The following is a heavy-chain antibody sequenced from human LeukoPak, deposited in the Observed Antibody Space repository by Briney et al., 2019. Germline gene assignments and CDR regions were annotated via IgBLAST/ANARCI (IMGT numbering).Heavy chain of an antibody. CDR2: INLDGSAP. D-gene: IGHD5-12*01. CDR1: GFNLSTYW. CDR3: AREVATNDDAFDI. V-gene: IGHV3-74*01. Sequence: GGSLRLSCAASGFNLSTYWMHWVRQAPGKGLVWVSRINLDGSAPTHEDSVKGRFTISRDNAKNTLYLQMSSLRAEDTAVYYCAREVATNDDAFDIWGQGTMVTVSS. J-gene: IGHJ3*02.